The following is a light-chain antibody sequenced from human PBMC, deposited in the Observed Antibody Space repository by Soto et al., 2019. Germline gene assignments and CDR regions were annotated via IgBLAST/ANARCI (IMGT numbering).Light chain of an antibody. CDR3: QQYGSSPWT. CDR1: QSVSSSY. J-gene: IGKJ1*01. V-gene: IGKV3-20*01. Sequence: EIVMTHSPATLSVSPWEIATLSCRASQSVSSSYLAWYQQKPGQAPRLLIYGASSRATGIPDRFSGSGSGTGFTLTISRLEPEDFAVYYCQQYGSSPWTFGQGTKVDIK. CDR2: GAS.